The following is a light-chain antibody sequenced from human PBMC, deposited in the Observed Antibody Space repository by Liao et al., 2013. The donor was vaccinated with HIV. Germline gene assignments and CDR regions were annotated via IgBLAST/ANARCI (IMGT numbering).Light chain of an antibody. V-gene: IGLV3-21*04. CDR2: YDS. Sequence: SYELTQPPSVSVAPGKTARITCGGNNIGSKSVHWYQQKPGQAPVLVIYYDSDRPSGIPERFSGSNSGNTATLTISRVEAGDEADYYCQVWDSSSDHAVFGTGTTVTVL. CDR1: NIGSKS. CDR3: QVWDSSSDHAV. J-gene: IGLJ1*01.